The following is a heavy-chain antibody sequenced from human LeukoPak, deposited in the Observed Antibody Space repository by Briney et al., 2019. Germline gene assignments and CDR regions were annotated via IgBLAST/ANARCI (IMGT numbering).Heavy chain of an antibody. CDR3: ARDWSGGSYYYGSGSRNYYFDY. Sequence: SETLSLTCTVSGGSISSSSYYWGWIRQPPGKGLEWIGSIYYSGSTNYNPSLKSRVTMSVDTSKNQFSLKLSSVTAADTAVYYCARDWSGGSYYYGSGSRNYYFDYWGQGTLVTVSS. CDR2: IYYSGST. J-gene: IGHJ4*02. D-gene: IGHD3-10*01. V-gene: IGHV4-39*07. CDR1: GGSISSSSYY.